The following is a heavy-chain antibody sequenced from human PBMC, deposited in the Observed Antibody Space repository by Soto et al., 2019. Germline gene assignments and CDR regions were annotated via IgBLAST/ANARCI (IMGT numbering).Heavy chain of an antibody. D-gene: IGHD4-17*01. CDR1: GDPVSKYY. Sequence: SETLSLTCTVSGDPVSKYYWNWIRQPAGKGLEWIGRIHSTRSPNYNPSLKSRVTMSVDTSKNQFSLKLNLTSVTAADTAVYYCARSPAYGDYANLDTWGQGTLVTV. CDR2: IHSTRSP. J-gene: IGHJ5*02. V-gene: IGHV4-4*07. CDR3: ARSPAYGDYANLDT.